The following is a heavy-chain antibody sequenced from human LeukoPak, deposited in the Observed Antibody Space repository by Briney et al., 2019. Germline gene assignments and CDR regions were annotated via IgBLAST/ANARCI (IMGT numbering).Heavy chain of an antibody. Sequence: GGSLRLSCAASGFTFSSYEMNWVRQAPGKGLEWISYISRTGNSIYYADSVKGRFTISRDNAKNSLYLQMNSLRAEDTALYYCARAGSGSYYMRVDYWGQGTLVTVSS. V-gene: IGHV3-48*03. CDR2: ISRTGNSI. CDR1: GFTFSSYE. J-gene: IGHJ4*02. D-gene: IGHD3-10*01. CDR3: ARAGSGSYYMRVDY.